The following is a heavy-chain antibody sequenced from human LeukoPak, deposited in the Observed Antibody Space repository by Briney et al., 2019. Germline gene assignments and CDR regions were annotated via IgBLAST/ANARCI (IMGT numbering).Heavy chain of an antibody. CDR1: GFTFGSHA. D-gene: IGHD5-18*01. V-gene: IGHV3-23*01. Sequence: GGSLRLSCEAPGFTFGSHAMYWVRQAPGKGLEWVAGIFGSGGSPHYADPVKGRFTISRDNSRSTVYLQINSLRAEDTAVYYCGKTTVGYSSGQKPAWPVDYWGQGTLVTVSS. CDR2: IFGSGGSP. CDR3: GKTTVGYSSGQKPAWPVDY. J-gene: IGHJ4*02.